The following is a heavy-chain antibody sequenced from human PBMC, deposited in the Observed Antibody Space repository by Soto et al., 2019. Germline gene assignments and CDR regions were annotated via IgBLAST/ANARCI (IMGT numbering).Heavy chain of an antibody. J-gene: IGHJ4*02. V-gene: IGHV1-18*01. CDR3: ARDLWGMITFGGVIVNDY. CDR1: GGTFSSKYA. Sequence: ASVKVSCKASGGTFSSKYAISWVRQAPGQGLEWMGWISAYNGNTNYAQKLQGRVTMTTDTSTSTAYMELRSLRSDDTAVYYCARDLWGMITFGGVIVNDYWGQGTLVTVSS. CDR2: ISAYNGNT. D-gene: IGHD3-16*02.